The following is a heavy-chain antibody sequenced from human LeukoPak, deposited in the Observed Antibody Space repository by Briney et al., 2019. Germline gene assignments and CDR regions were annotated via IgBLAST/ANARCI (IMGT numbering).Heavy chain of an antibody. CDR1: GFTFDDYA. V-gene: IGHV3-9*01. Sequence: SGGSLRLSCAASGFTFDDYAMHWVRQAPGKGLEWVSGISWNSGSIGYADSVKGRFTISRDNAKNSLYLQMNSLRAEDTAVYYCARPPQLWFGEYGLDYWGQGTLVTVSS. CDR3: ARPPQLWFGEYGLDY. J-gene: IGHJ4*02. D-gene: IGHD3-10*01. CDR2: ISWNSGSI.